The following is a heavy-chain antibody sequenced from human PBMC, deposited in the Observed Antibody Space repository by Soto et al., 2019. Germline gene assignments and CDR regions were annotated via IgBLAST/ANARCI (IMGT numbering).Heavy chain of an antibody. D-gene: IGHD2-2*01. Sequence: PGGSLRLSCAASGFTFSSYSMNWVRQAPGKGLEWVSYISSSSSTIYYADSVKGRFTISRDNAKNSLYLQMNSLRAEDTAVYYCARDDDIRSSTSCPLHYYYYYMDVWGKGTTVTVSS. CDR3: ARDDDIRSSTSCPLHYYYYYMDV. CDR2: ISSSSSTI. CDR1: GFTFSSYS. J-gene: IGHJ6*03. V-gene: IGHV3-48*01.